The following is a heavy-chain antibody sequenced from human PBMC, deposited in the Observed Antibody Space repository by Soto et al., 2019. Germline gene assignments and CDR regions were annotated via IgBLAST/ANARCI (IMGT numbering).Heavy chain of an antibody. CDR3: ARGSSRWNWFDP. D-gene: IGHD6-13*01. V-gene: IGHV4-61*01. CDR2: IYYSGST. Sequence: SETLSLTCTVSGGSVSSGSYYWSWIRQPPGKGLEWIGYIYYSGSTNYNPSLKSRVTISVDTSKNQFSLKLSSVTATDTAVYYCARGSSRWNWFDPWGQGTLVTVSS. CDR1: GGSVSSGSYY. J-gene: IGHJ5*02.